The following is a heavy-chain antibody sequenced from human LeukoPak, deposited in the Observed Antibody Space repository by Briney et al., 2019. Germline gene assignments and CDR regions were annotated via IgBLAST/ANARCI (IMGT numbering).Heavy chain of an antibody. CDR2: ISYDGSNK. Sequence: GGSLRLSCAASGFTFSSYAMHWVRQAPGKGLEWVAVISYDGSNKYYADSVKGRFTISRDNSKNTLYLQMNSLRAEDTAVYYCARSVAGLDYWGQGNLVTVSS. J-gene: IGHJ4*01. CDR3: ARSVAGLDY. CDR1: GFTFSSYA. V-gene: IGHV3-30-3*01. D-gene: IGHD6-19*01.